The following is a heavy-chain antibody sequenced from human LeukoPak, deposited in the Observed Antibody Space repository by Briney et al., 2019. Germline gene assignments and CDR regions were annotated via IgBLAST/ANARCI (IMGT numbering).Heavy chain of an antibody. Sequence: SQTLSLTCAISGDSVSSNSAAWNWIRQSPSRGLEWLGRTYYRSKWYNDYAVSVKSRITINPDTSKNQFSLQLNSVTPEDTAVYYCARARYSSGWYLSAFDIWGQGTMVTVSS. CDR3: ARARYSSGWYLSAFDI. CDR2: TYYRSKWYN. J-gene: IGHJ3*02. V-gene: IGHV6-1*01. D-gene: IGHD6-19*01. CDR1: GDSVSSNSAA.